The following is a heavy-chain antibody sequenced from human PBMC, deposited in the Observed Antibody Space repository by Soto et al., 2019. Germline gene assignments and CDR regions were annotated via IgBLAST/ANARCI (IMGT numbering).Heavy chain of an antibody. CDR2: ISYDGSNK. J-gene: IGHJ4*02. D-gene: IGHD3-22*01. CDR3: AKVLFYYDSSGPLDY. V-gene: IGHV3-30*18. Sequence: GGSLRLSCAASGFTFSSYGMHWVRQAPGKWLEWVAVISYDGSNKYYADSVKGRFTISRDNSKNTPYLQMNSLRAEDTAVYYCAKVLFYYDSSGPLDYWGQGXLVTVSS. CDR1: GFTFSSYG.